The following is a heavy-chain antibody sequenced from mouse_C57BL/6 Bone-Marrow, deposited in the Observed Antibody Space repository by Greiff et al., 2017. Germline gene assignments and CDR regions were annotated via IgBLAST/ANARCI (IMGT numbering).Heavy chain of an antibody. CDR1: GYTFTDYY. CDR2: INPNNGGT. D-gene: IGHD1-1*01. V-gene: IGHV1-26*01. CDR3: ARGGILRHYFDY. Sequence: VQLQQSGPELVKPGASVKISCKASGYTFTDYYMNWVKQSHGKSLEWIGDINPNNGGTSYNQKFKGKATLTVDKSSSTAYMELRSLTSEDSAVYYCARGGILRHYFDYGGQGTTLTVSS. J-gene: IGHJ2*01.